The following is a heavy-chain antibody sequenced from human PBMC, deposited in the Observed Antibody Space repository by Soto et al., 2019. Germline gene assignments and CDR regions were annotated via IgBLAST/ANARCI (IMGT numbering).Heavy chain of an antibody. CDR2: IYTSGST. D-gene: IGHD6-19*01. J-gene: IGHJ6*02. CDR3: ASDLRDQWLVYYYYDMDV. V-gene: IGHV4-4*07. CDR1: GGSISSYY. Sequence: SETLSLTCTVSGGSISSYYWSWIRQPAGKGLEWIGRIYTSGSTNDNPSLKSRVTMSVDTSKNQFSLKLSSVTAADTAVYYCASDLRDQWLVYYYYDMDVWGQGTTVTVSS.